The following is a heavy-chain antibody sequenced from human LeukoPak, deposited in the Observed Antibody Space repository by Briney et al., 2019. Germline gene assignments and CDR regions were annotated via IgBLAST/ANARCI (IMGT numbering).Heavy chain of an antibody. CDR2: ISAYNGNT. CDR1: GYTFTSYG. V-gene: IGHV1-18*01. D-gene: IGHD3-3*01. CDR3: ARIVVSRRQYYDFWSTPAAFDI. Sequence: GASVKVSCKASGYTFTSYGISWVRQAPGQGLEWMGWISAYNGNTNYAQKLQGRVTMTTDTSTSTAYMELRSLRSEDTAVYYCARIVVSRRQYYDFWSTPAAFDIWGQGTMVTVSS. J-gene: IGHJ3*02.